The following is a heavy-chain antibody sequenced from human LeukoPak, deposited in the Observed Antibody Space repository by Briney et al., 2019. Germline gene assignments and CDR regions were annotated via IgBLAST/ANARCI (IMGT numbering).Heavy chain of an antibody. CDR2: ISGSGVNT. D-gene: IGHD3-16*01. CDR1: GFTFSSYA. Sequence: GGSLRLSCAASGFTFSSYAMSWVRQAPGKGLEWVSLISGSGVNTQYADSVKGRFTISRDSSKNTLYLQVNSLRAEDTAVYYCAKDWSSGGSGYYFDYWGQGTLVTVSS. CDR3: AKDWSSGGSGYYFDY. J-gene: IGHJ4*02. V-gene: IGHV3-23*01.